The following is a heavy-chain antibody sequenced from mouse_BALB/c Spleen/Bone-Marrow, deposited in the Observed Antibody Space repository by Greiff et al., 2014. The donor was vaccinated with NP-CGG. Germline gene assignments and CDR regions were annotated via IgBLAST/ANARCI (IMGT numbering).Heavy chain of an antibody. D-gene: IGHD1-1*01. V-gene: IGHV14-3*02. CDR2: IDPANGNT. CDR3: ARYYYGSSYFDY. CDR1: GFNIKDTY. Sequence: VQLQQFGAELVKPGASVKLSCTASGFNIKDTYMHWVKQRPEQGLEWIGRIDPANGNTEYDPKFQGKATITADTSSNTAYLQLSSLTSEDTAVYYCARYYYGSSYFDYWGQGTTLTVSS. J-gene: IGHJ2*01.